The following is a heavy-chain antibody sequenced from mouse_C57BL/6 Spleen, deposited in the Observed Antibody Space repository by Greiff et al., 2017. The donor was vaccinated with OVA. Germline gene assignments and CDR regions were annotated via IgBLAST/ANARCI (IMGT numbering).Heavy chain of an antibody. J-gene: IGHJ4*01. Sequence: QVQLQQSGAELVRPGASVKLSCKASGYTFTDYYINWVKQRPGQGLEWIARIYPGSGNTYYNEKFKGKATLTAEKSSSTAYMQLSSLTSEDSAVYFCARESGGSSGSEDYWGQGTSVTVSS. CDR2: IYPGSGNT. D-gene: IGHD3-2*02. CDR3: ARESGGSSGSEDY. V-gene: IGHV1-76*01. CDR1: GYTFTDYY.